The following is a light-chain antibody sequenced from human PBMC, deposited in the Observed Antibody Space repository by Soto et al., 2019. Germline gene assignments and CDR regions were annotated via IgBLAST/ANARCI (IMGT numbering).Light chain of an antibody. CDR2: GVS. Sequence: QSALTQPASVSGSPGQSITISCTGTSSDVGNYNLVSWYQQYPGKAPKLVIFGVSERPSGISNRFSGSKSGNTASLTISGLQAEEEADYYCCSYAGTSTFVIFGGGTKLTVL. V-gene: IGLV2-23*02. J-gene: IGLJ2*01. CDR3: CSYAGTSTFVI. CDR1: SSDVGNYNL.